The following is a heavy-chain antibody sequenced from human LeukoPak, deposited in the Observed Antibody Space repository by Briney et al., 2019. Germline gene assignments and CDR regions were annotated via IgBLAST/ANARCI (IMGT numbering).Heavy chain of an antibody. J-gene: IGHJ4*02. Sequence: GRSLRLSCAASGFTFSSYGMHWVRQAPGKGLEWVAVIWYDGSNNYYADSVKGRFTISRDNSKNTLYLQMNSLRAEDTAVYYCAKGTPPFFDYWGQGTLVTVSS. CDR3: AKGTPPFFDY. V-gene: IGHV3-33*06. CDR1: GFTFSSYG. D-gene: IGHD1-7*01. CDR2: IWYDGSNN.